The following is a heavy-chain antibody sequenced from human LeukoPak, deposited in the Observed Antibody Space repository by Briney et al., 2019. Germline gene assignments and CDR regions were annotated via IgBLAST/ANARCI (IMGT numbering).Heavy chain of an antibody. J-gene: IGHJ5*02. CDR3: ARLSSHYGHYKFDP. CDR2: MNPNSGNT. D-gene: IGHD4-17*01. Sequence: ASVKVSCKASGYTFTSYDINWVRQATGQGLEWMGWMNPNSGNTGYEQKFQGRVTMTRNTPVSTAYMYLSSLRSEDTAVYYCARLSSHYGHYKFDPWGQGTLVTVSS. V-gene: IGHV1-8*01. CDR1: GYTFTSYD.